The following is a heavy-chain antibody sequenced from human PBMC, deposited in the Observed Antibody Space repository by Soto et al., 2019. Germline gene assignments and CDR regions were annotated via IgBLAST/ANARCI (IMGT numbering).Heavy chain of an antibody. D-gene: IGHD3-22*01. CDR1: GITFSSYG. CDR2: ISSDGSNK. CDR3: VGGYYFGDY. V-gene: IGHV3-30*03. J-gene: IGHJ4*02. Sequence: QVQLVESGGGVVQPGRSLRLSCAASGITFSSYGMHWVRQAPGKGLEWVAVISSDGSNKYYADSVKGRFTISRDNSKNTLYLQMNSLRAEDTAVYYCVGGYYFGDYWGQGTLVTVSS.